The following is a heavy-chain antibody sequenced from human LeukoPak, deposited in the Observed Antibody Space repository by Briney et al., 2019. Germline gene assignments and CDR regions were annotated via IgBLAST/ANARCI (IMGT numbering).Heavy chain of an antibody. J-gene: IGHJ4*02. Sequence: SETLSLTCGVSGASLGDYSWSWFRQPPGKRLEWIGNIFYRGSTNYDPSFKSRVSLSMDMSKSQFSLKMTSMTAADTAVYYCATFLTGYFDYWGQGELVIVSS. CDR1: GASLGDYS. V-gene: IGHV4-59*08. CDR3: ATFLTGYFDY. D-gene: IGHD2/OR15-2a*01. CDR2: IFYRGST.